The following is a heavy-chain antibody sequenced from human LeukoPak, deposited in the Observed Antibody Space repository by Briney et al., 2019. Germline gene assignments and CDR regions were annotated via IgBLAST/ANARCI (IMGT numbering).Heavy chain of an antibody. V-gene: IGHV1-69*06. CDR1: GGTFSSYA. CDR3: ATAPRAAYYDSSGYYYTPLDY. J-gene: IGHJ4*02. CDR2: IIPIFGTA. D-gene: IGHD3-22*01. Sequence: ASVKVSCKASGGTFSSYAISWVRQAPGQGLEWMGGIIPIFGTANYAQKFQGRVTMTEDTSTDTAYMELSSLRSEDTAVYYCATAPRAAYYDSSGYYYTPLDYWGQGTLVTVSS.